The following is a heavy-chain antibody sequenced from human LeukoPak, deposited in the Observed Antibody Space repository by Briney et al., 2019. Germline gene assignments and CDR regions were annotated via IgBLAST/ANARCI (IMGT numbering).Heavy chain of an antibody. CDR1: GGAITIYY. V-gene: IGHV4-59*01. J-gene: IGHJ4*02. Sequence: SSETLSLTCSVSGGAITIYYGSWIRQPPGKGLEWIGYIYYSGSPIYSPSLKSRVTLSLYTSKNQFSLNLTPVTAADTAVYYCAKSTSGASPFDYWGQGTQVTVSS. D-gene: IGHD1-1*01. CDR2: IYYSGSP. CDR3: AKSTSGASPFDY.